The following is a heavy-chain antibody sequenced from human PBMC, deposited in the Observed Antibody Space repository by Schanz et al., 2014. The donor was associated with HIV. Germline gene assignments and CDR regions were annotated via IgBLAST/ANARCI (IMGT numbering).Heavy chain of an antibody. J-gene: IGHJ4*02. D-gene: IGHD5-18*01. CDR1: GFTFSTYW. V-gene: IGHV3-21*01. CDR3: VRGDTVFEY. CDR2: ISSTGGYI. Sequence: EVQLLESGGGLLHPGGSLRLSCAASGFTFSTYWMHWVRQAPGKGLVWVSSISSTGGYIYYADSVKGRFTISRDNAKNSLYLQMNSLRFADTAVYYCVRGDTVFEYWGQGTLVTVSS.